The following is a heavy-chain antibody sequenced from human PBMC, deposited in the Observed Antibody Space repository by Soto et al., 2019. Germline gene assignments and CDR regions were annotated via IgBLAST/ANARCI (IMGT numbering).Heavy chain of an antibody. CDR3: AIYSSSWLGKDYYYGMDV. Sequence: PSETLSLTCTVSGGSISSSSYYWGWIRQPPGKGLEWIGSIYYSGSTYYNPSLKSRVTISVDTSKNQFSLKLSSVTAADTAVYYCAIYSSSWLGKDYYYGMDVWGQGTTVTVSS. CDR1: GGSISSSSYY. CDR2: IYYSGST. J-gene: IGHJ6*02. V-gene: IGHV4-39*01. D-gene: IGHD6-13*01.